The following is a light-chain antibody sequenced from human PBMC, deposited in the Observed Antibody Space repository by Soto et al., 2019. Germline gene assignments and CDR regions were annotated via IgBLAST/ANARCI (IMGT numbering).Light chain of an antibody. CDR2: GNS. Sequence: QSVLTQPPSVSGAPGQRVTISCTGSNSNIGAGYDVHWYQQLPGTAPKLLIYGNSNRPSGVPDRFSGSKSGTSAFLAITGLQAEDEADYYCQSYDTSLSGFVVFGGGTKVTVL. CDR3: QSYDTSLSGFVV. J-gene: IGLJ2*01. V-gene: IGLV1-40*01. CDR1: NSNIGAGYD.